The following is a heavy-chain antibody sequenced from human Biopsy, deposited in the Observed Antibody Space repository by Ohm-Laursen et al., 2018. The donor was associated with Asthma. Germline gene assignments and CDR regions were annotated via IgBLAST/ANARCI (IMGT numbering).Heavy chain of an antibody. CDR1: RGSFRGYV. J-gene: IGHJ6*02. V-gene: IGHV4-34*01. Sequence: SETLSLTCSYRGSFRGYVWTWIRQPPGKGLEWIGEIPQGGATTFNPSLKSRVTISIDPSKSQLSLRLTSMTAADTAVYYCASGPQWSGLDVWGQGTTVTVSS. CDR3: ASGPQWSGLDV. CDR2: IPQGGAT. D-gene: IGHD2-8*01.